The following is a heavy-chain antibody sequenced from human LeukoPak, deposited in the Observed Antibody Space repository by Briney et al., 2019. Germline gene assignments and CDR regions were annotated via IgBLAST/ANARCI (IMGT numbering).Heavy chain of an antibody. Sequence: ASVKVSCKASGYTFTSYAMHWVRQAPGQRLEWMGWINAGNGNTKYSQEFQGRVTITRDTSASTAYMELSRLRSDDTAVYYCARVGSPKRFLYVVDYWGQGTLVTVSS. CDR1: GYTFTSYA. CDR2: INAGNGNT. D-gene: IGHD3-16*01. V-gene: IGHV1-3*01. J-gene: IGHJ4*02. CDR3: ARVGSPKRFLYVVDY.